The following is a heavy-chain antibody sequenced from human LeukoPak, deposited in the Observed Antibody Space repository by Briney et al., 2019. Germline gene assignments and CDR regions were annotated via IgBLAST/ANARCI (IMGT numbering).Heavy chain of an antibody. CDR2: IYYSRST. CDR1: GGSISSGGYY. J-gene: IGHJ4*02. Sequence: SETLSLTCTVSGGSISSGGYYWSWIRQHPGKGLEWIGYIYYSRSTYYNPSLKSRVTISVDTSKNQFSLKLSPVTAADTAVYYCARESQAVVAARHIDYWGQGTLVTVSS. D-gene: IGHD2-15*01. V-gene: IGHV4-31*03. CDR3: ARESQAVVAARHIDY.